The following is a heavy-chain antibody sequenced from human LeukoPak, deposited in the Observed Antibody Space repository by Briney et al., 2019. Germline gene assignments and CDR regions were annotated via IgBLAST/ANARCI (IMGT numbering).Heavy chain of an antibody. Sequence: PSETLSLTCTVSGYSISSGYYWGWIRQPPGKGLEWIGSIYHSGSTYYNPSLKSRVTISLDTSKNQFSLKLSSVTAADTAVYYCARGDYDILTGYLLPALKPQYYYYYMDVWGKGTTVTVSS. D-gene: IGHD3-9*01. CDR2: IYHSGST. CDR1: GYSISSGYY. CDR3: ARGDYDILTGYLLPALKPQYYYYYMDV. J-gene: IGHJ6*03. V-gene: IGHV4-38-2*02.